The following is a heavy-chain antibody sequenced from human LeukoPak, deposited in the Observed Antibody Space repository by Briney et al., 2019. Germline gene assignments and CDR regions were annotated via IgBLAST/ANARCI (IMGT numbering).Heavy chain of an antibody. V-gene: IGHV4-59*12. D-gene: IGHD1-14*01. Sequence: SETLSLTCTVSGGSISSYYWSWIRQPPGKGLEWIGYIYYSGSTNYNPSLKSRVTISVDTSKNQFSLKLSSVTAADTAVYYCARDRRNSPFDYWGQGTLVTVSS. CDR2: IYYSGST. CDR3: ARDRRNSPFDY. CDR1: GGSISSYY. J-gene: IGHJ4*02.